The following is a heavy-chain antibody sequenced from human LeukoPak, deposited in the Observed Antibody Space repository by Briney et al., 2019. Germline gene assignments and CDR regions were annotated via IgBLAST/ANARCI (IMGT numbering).Heavy chain of an antibody. J-gene: IGHJ4*02. D-gene: IGHD1-1*01. CDR3: AKDRNDWNEGFDS. Sequence: GGSLRLSCTASGFTFSNYAMTWVRQAPGKGLDWVSSISSSGSGTNYADSVKGRFTISRDNSKNTLYLQMNRLRSEDTAVYYCAKDRNDWNEGFDSWGQGTLVTVSS. CDR2: ISSSGSGT. V-gene: IGHV3-23*01. CDR1: GFTFSNYA.